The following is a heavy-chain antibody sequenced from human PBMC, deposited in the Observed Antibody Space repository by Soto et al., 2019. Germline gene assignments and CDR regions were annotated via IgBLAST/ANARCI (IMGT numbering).Heavy chain of an antibody. CDR1: GFTFTTRA. CDR3: ATGTQNFDY. D-gene: IGHD3-10*01. Sequence: EVQLLESGGGLVQPGGSLRLSCAASGFTFTTRAMSWVRQAPGKGLQWVSGISGSGGTTYYADSVKGRLTISRDNSKNMLYLQMNSLRDDDTAVYYFATGTQNFDYWGRGTRVTVSS. J-gene: IGHJ4*02. V-gene: IGHV3-23*01. CDR2: ISGSGGTT.